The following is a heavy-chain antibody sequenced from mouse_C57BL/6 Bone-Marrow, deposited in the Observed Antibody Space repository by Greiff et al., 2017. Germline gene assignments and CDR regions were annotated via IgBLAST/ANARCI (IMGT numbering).Heavy chain of an antibody. D-gene: IGHD2-5*01. CDR2: IWTGGGT. CDR1: GFSLTSYA. J-gene: IGHJ3*01. V-gene: IGHV2-9-1*01. Sequence: VKLVESGPGLVAPSQCLSITCTVSGFSLTSYAISWVRQPPGKGLAWLGVIWTGGGTNYNSALKSRLSISKDNSKSQVFLKMNSLQTDDTARYYCARRAYYSNSFAYWGQGTLVTVSA. CDR3: ARRAYYSNSFAY.